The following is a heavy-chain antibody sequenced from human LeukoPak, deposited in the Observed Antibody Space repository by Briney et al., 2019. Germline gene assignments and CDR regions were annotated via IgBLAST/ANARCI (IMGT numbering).Heavy chain of an antibody. CDR1: GGSISSGGYY. V-gene: IGHV4-31*02. CDR3: ARVVGVVVVAAMPGRLGWFDP. CDR2: IYYSGST. D-gene: IGHD2-15*01. Sequence: PSQTLSLTWTVSGGSISSGGYYWSWIRQHPGKGLEWIGYIYYSGSTYYNPSLKSRVTISVDTSKNQFSLKLSSVTAADTAVYYCARVVGVVVVAAMPGRLGWFDPWGQGTLVTVSS. J-gene: IGHJ5*02.